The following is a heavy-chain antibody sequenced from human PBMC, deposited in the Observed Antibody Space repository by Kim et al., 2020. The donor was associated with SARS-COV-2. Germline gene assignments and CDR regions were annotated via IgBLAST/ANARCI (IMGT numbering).Heavy chain of an antibody. J-gene: IGHJ4*02. D-gene: IGHD4-17*01. CDR3: ARDRNDYGAALFDY. V-gene: IGHV3-48*02. Sequence: ADSVKGRFTISRDKAKNSLYLQMNRLRDEDTAVYYCARDRNDYGAALFDYWGQGTLVTVSS.